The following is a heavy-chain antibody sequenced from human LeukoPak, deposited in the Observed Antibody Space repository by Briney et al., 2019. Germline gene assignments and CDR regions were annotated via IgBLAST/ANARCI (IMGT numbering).Heavy chain of an antibody. CDR2: MNPNSGNT. CDR1: GYTFTSYD. D-gene: IGHD2-15*01. V-gene: IGHV1-8*01. Sequence: GASVKVSCKASGYTFTSYDINWVRQATGQGLEWMGWMNPNSGNTSYAQKFQARVSMTRNTSISTAYMELSSLRSEDTAVYYCTRGLVVLSATSWAFDIWGHGTMVTVSS. CDR3: TRGLVVLSATSWAFDI. J-gene: IGHJ3*02.